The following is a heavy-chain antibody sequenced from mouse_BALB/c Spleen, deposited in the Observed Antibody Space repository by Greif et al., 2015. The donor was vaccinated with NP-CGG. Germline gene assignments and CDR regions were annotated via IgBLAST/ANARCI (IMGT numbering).Heavy chain of an antibody. D-gene: IGHD2-3*01. J-gene: IGHJ1*01. CDR1: GYTFTSYT. CDR3: ARSRLYDGAMDSYWYFDV. CDR2: INPSSGYT. Sequence: VQLQQSAAELARPGASVKMSCKASGYTFTSYTMHWVKQRPGQGLEWIGYINPSSGYTEYNQKFKDKTTLTADKSSSTAYMQLSSLTSEDSAVYYCARSRLYDGAMDSYWYFDVWGAGTTVTVSS. V-gene: IGHV1-4*02.